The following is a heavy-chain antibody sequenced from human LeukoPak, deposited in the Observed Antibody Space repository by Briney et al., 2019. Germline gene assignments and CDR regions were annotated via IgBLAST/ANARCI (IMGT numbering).Heavy chain of an antibody. CDR1: GGSISTYY. D-gene: IGHD6-6*01. V-gene: IGHV4-59*01. CDR2: IYYSGNT. CDR3: ARSYSSSRYYYYGMDL. Sequence: SETLSLTCTVSGGSISTYYWSWIRQPPGKGLEWIGYIYYSGNTIYNSSLKSRVTISVDKSKNQFSLKLSSVTAADTAVYYCARSYSSSRYYYYGMDLWGQGTTVTVSS. J-gene: IGHJ6*02.